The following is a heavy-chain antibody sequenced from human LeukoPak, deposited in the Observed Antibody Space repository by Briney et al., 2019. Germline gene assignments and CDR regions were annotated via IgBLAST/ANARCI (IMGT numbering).Heavy chain of an antibody. CDR1: GFTFSDYY. D-gene: IGHD6-19*01. CDR3: ARGDSSGWYYFDY. CDR2: ISSSSSYT. Sequence: GGSLRLSCAASGFTFSDYYMSWIRQAPGKGLEWVSYISSSSSYTNYADSVKGRFTISRDNAKNSLYLQMNSLRAEDTAVYYCARGDSSGWYYFDYWGQGTLVTVSS. V-gene: IGHV3-11*05. J-gene: IGHJ4*02.